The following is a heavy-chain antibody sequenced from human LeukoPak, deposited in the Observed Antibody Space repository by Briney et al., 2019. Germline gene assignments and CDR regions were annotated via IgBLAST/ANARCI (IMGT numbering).Heavy chain of an antibody. J-gene: IGHJ4*02. CDR2: IYYSGST. D-gene: IGHD3-10*01. Sequence: SETLSLTCTVSGTSITRTYWSWIRQPPGKGLEWIGYIYYSGSTNYNPSLKSRVTISVDTSKNQFSLKLSSVTAADTAVYYCASTYGSGSYYSNFDYWGQGTLVTVSS. CDR3: ASTYGSGSYYSNFDY. V-gene: IGHV4-59*01. CDR1: GTSITRTY.